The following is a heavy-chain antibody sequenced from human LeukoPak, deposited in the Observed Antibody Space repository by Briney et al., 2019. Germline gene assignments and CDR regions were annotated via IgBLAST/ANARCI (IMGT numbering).Heavy chain of an antibody. CDR3: ARGDCSSTSCYVGADYYYYMDV. J-gene: IGHJ6*03. CDR2: INPRGGST. D-gene: IGHD2-2*01. V-gene: IGHV1-46*01. CDR1: GYTFTSHF. Sequence: ASVKVSCKASGYTFTSHFMHWVRQAPGQGLEWMGIINPRGGSTSYTQKFQGRVTMNRDTSTSTVYMELSSLRSEDTAVYYCARGDCSSTSCYVGADYYYYMDVWGKGTTVTISS.